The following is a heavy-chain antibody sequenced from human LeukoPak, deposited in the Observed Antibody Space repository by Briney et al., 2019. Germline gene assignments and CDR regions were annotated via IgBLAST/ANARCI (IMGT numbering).Heavy chain of an antibody. Sequence: GASVKVSCKXSGYTFTSYGISWVRQAPGQGLEWMGWISAYNGNTNYAQKLQGRVTMTTDTSTSTAYMELRSLRSDDTAVYYCARVEYYYGSGSYYDGYYFDYWGQGTLVTVSS. D-gene: IGHD3-10*01. V-gene: IGHV1-18*01. CDR1: GYTFTSYG. J-gene: IGHJ4*02. CDR2: ISAYNGNT. CDR3: ARVEYYYGSGSYYDGYYFDY.